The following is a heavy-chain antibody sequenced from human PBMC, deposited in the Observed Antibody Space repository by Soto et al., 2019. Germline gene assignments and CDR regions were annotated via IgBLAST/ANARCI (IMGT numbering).Heavy chain of an antibody. V-gene: IGHV3-21*01. J-gene: IGHJ4*02. D-gene: IGHD3-10*01. CDR1: GFTFSSYS. Sequence: EVQLAESGGGLVKPGGSLRLSCAASGFTFSSYSMNWVRQAPGKGLEWVSSISSSSSYIYYADSVKGRFTISRDNAKNSLYLQMNSLRAEDTAVYYCAREMEGSGSYGGEYYFDYWGQGTLVTVSS. CDR2: ISSSSSYI. CDR3: AREMEGSGSYGGEYYFDY.